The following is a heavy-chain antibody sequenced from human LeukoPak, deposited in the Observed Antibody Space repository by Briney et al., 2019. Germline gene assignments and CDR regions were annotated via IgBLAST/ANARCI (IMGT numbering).Heavy chain of an antibody. CDR2: INAGNGNT. J-gene: IGHJ3*02. CDR1: GGTFSSYA. Sequence: ASVKVSCKASGGTFSSYAISWVRRAPGQRLEWMGWINAGNGNTKYSQKFQGRVTITRDTSASTAYMELSSLRSEDTAVYYCARGIVATMRPPVGLVAFDIWGQGTMVTVSS. CDR3: ARGIVATMRPPVGLVAFDI. V-gene: IGHV1-3*01. D-gene: IGHD5-12*01.